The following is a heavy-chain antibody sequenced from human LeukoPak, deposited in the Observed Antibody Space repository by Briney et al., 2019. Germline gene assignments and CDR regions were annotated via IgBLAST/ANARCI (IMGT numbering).Heavy chain of an antibody. J-gene: IGHJ5*02. V-gene: IGHV3-21*01. CDR3: ARGLYYDILTGKNWFDP. CDR1: GFTFSSYS. Sequence: PGGSLRLSCAASGFTFSSYSMNWVRQALGKGLEWVSSISSSSTYIYYADSVKGRFTISRDNAKNSQYLQMNSLRAEDTAVYYCARGLYYDILTGKNWFDPWGQGTLVTVSS. D-gene: IGHD3-9*01. CDR2: ISSSSTYI.